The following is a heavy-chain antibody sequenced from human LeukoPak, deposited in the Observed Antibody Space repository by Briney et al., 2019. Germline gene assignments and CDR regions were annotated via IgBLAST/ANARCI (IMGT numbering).Heavy chain of an antibody. D-gene: IGHD4-11*01. CDR1: GGSISSGSYY. J-gene: IGHJ6*03. CDR3: ARRSSVTDSYYYYYYMDV. V-gene: IGHV4-30-2*01. CDR2: IYHSGST. Sequence: SETLSLTCTVSGGSISSGSYYWSWIRQPPGKGLEWIGYIYHSGSTYYNPSLKSRVTISVDRSKNQFSLKLSSVTAADTAVYYCARRSSVTDSYYYYYYMDVWGKGTTVTVSS.